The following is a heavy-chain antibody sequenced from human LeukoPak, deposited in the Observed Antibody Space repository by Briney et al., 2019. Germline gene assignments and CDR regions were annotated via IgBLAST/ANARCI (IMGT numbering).Heavy chain of an antibody. Sequence: SETLSLTCTVSGGSISSYYWSWIRQPPGKGLEWIGYIYYSGSTNYNPSLKSRVTISVDTSKNQFSLKLSSVTAADTAVYSCARLTAAAGSQGFDYWGQGTLVTVSS. CDR2: IYYSGST. CDR1: GGSISSYY. D-gene: IGHD6-13*01. V-gene: IGHV4-59*08. CDR3: ARLTAAAGSQGFDY. J-gene: IGHJ4*02.